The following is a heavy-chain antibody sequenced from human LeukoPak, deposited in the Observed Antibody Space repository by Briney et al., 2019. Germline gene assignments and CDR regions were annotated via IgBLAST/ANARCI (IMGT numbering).Heavy chain of an antibody. CDR1: GYSFTSYW. J-gene: IGHJ4*02. V-gene: IGHV5-51*01. CDR3: ARHRAAAEGGALDY. Sequence: GESLKISCKASGYSFTSYWIGWVRQMPGKGLEWMGIIYPGDSDTRYSPSFQGQVTTSADKSISAAYLQWSSLKASDNAMYYCARHRAAAEGGALDYWGQGTLVTVSS. D-gene: IGHD6-13*01. CDR2: IYPGDSDT.